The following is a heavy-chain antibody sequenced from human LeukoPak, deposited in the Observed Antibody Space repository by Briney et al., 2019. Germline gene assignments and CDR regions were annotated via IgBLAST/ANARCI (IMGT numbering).Heavy chain of an antibody. CDR3: AREIVGGFNPGAY. CDR1: LDSTTSNF. CDR2: IQRGGST. D-gene: IGHD1-14*01. J-gene: IGHJ4*02. V-gene: IGHV4-4*02. Sequence: AGTLSLTCTVSLDSTTSNFWSWVRQPPGKGLEWIGEIQRGGSTNYNPSLLRRVTISIDRSKNHIALELSSVTAPDTAVYYCAREIVGGFNPGAYWGQGTLVTVSS.